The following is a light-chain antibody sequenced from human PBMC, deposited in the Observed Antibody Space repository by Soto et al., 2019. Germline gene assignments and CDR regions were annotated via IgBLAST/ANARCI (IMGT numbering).Light chain of an antibody. V-gene: IGKV1D-12*01. CDR1: QGISTW. Sequence: DIQMTQSPSSVSASVGDRVTITCRASQGISTWLAWYQQKPGKAPKLLIYAASNVQSGVPSRFRGRGSGPDLPLTISSLQPEDSTAYSCQQANRLPLPFGPGTQVDVE. CDR3: QQANRLPLP. CDR2: AAS. J-gene: IGKJ3*01.